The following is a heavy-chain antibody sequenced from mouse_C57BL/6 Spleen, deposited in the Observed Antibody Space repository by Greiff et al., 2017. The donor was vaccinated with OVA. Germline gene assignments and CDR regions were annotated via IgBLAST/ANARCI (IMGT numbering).Heavy chain of an antibody. CDR3: ALTGKEDDFDY. D-gene: IGHD4-1*01. CDR2: IDPADGET. Sequence: VQLQQSGAELVKPGASVKLSCTASGFNIKDYYMHWVKQRTEQGLEWIGRIDPADGETKYAPKFPGKATITADTSSNAAYLQLSSLTSEDTAVYDCALTGKEDDFDYWGQGTTLTVSS. CDR1: GFNIKDYY. V-gene: IGHV14-2*01. J-gene: IGHJ2*01.